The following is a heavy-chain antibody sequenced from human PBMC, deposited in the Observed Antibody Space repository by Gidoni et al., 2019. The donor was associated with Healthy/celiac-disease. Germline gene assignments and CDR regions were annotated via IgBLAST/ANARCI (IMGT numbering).Heavy chain of an antibody. CDR1: GYSISSGYY. CDR2: IYHRGST. J-gene: IGHJ5*02. Sequence: QVQLQESGPGLVKPSEPLSLSCAVSGYSISSGYYWGWLRQPPGKGLEWIGSIYHRGSTYYNPSLKSRVTISVDTSKNQFSLKLSSVTAADTAVYYCARDQEAVAGNWFDPWGQGTLVTVSS. D-gene: IGHD6-19*01. V-gene: IGHV4-38-2*02. CDR3: ARDQEAVAGNWFDP.